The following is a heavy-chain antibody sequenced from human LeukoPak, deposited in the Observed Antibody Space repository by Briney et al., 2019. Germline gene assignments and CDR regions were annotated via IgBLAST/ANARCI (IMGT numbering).Heavy chain of an antibody. CDR3: ARDRGVVVPAAIPGAFDI. D-gene: IGHD2-2*02. CDR2: INPSGDST. Sequence: ASVKVSCEASGYSFTSYYMHWVRQAPGQGLEWMGIINPSGDSTSYAQKFQGRVTMTRDTSTSTVYMELSSLRSEDTAVYYCARDRGVVVPAAIPGAFDIWGQGTMVTVSS. CDR1: GYSFTSYY. V-gene: IGHV1-46*01. J-gene: IGHJ3*02.